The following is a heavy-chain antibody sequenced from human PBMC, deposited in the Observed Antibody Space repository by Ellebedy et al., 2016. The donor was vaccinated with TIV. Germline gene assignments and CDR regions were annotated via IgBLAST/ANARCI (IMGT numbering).Heavy chain of an antibody. V-gene: IGHV3-23*01. J-gene: IGHJ4*02. CDR3: AKQSTTVVVSPRGGGEC. Sequence: GESLKISXSASGFTFSTYSMSWVRQAPGKGLEWVAAASGSGTRTYNADSVKGRFTISRDNSNNTLYLQMNSLRVEDTAVYYCAKQSTTVVVSPRGGGECWGQGTLVTVSS. D-gene: IGHD2-15*01. CDR2: ASGSGTRT. CDR1: GFTFSTYS.